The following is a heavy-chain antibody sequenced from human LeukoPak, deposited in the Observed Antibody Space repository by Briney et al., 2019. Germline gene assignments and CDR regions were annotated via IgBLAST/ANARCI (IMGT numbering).Heavy chain of an antibody. CDR1: GFTFSSYW. J-gene: IGHJ6*03. CDR3: ARDQAARPRTYYYYYMDV. D-gene: IGHD6-6*01. CDR2: INIDGSTT. V-gene: IGHV3-74*01. Sequence: GGSLRLSCAASGFTFSSYWMHWVRQAPGKGLVWVSRINIDGSTTSYADSVKGRFTISRDNAKNTLYLQMNSLRAEDTAVYYCARDQAARPRTYYYYYMDVWGKGTTVTVSS.